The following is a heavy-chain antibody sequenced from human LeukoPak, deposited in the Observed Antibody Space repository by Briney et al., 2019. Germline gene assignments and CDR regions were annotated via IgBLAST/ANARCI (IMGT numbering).Heavy chain of an antibody. CDR2: INTNTGNP. Sequence: ASVKVSCKASGYTFTTYAMNWVRQAPGQGLEWMGWINTNTGNPTYAQGFTGRFVFSLDTSVSTAYLQISSLKAEDTAVYYCARDGSYSPRCWFDPWGQGTLVTVSS. CDR3: ARDGSYSPRCWFDP. V-gene: IGHV7-4-1*02. D-gene: IGHD1-26*01. J-gene: IGHJ5*02. CDR1: GYTFTTYA.